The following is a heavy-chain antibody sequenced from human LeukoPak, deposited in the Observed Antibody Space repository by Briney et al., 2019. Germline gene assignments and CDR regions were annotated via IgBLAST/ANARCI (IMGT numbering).Heavy chain of an antibody. CDR1: GFTFSTYG. CDR2: IRYDGSDK. D-gene: IGHD1-26*01. J-gene: IGHJ4*02. CDR3: AKRGGSYIGYFDY. V-gene: IGHV3-30*02. Sequence: GGSLRLSCAASGFTFSTYGMHWVGQAPGKGLEWVSFIRYDGSDKLYADSVKGRFTVSRDNSKNTLYLQMNSLRPEDTAVYYCAKRGGSYIGYFDYWGQGTLVTVSS.